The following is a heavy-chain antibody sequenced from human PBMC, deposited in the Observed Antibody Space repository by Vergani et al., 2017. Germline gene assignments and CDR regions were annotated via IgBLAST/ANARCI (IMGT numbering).Heavy chain of an antibody. J-gene: IGHJ4*02. CDR1: GGSLINYY. V-gene: IGHV4-59*01. D-gene: IGHD2-2*02. CDR2: IYSSGST. CDR3: ARTIGHCSNSNCYNLAY. Sequence: QVQLQESGPGLVKPSETLSLTCTVSGGSLINYYWSWVRQPPGKGLEWIGYIYSSGSTTYSPSLKSRLTMSVDPSKNQFSLKLRSVTLADTAVYYCARTIGHCSNSNCYNLAYWGQGTLVNVSS.